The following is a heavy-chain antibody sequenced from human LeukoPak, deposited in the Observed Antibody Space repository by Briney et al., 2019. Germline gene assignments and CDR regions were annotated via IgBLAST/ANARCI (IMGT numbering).Heavy chain of an antibody. CDR1: GFTVSSTH. V-gene: IGHV3-53*01. CDR2: IYTGGNS. J-gene: IGHJ4*02. Sequence: GGSLRLSCAASGFTVSSTHMVWVRQAPGKGLEWVSVIYTGGNSYYAGSVQGRFIISRDNSKSTLCLQMNSLRAEDTAVYYCAKQLGYCSDGSCYFPYWGQGTLVTVSS. CDR3: AKQLGYCSDGSCYFPY. D-gene: IGHD2-15*01.